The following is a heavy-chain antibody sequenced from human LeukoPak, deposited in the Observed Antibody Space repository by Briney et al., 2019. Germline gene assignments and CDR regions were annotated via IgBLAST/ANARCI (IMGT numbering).Heavy chain of an antibody. CDR1: GFTFSSYE. V-gene: IGHV3-48*03. CDR2: ISSSGTTV. Sequence: GGTLRLSCAASGFTFSSYEMNWVRQAPGKGLDWVSYISSSGTTVYYADSVKGRFTISRDNAKNSLYLQVISLRAEDTAVYYCARGPSIAARYDAFDIWGQGTMVAVSS. J-gene: IGHJ3*02. CDR3: ARGPSIAARYDAFDI. D-gene: IGHD6-6*01.